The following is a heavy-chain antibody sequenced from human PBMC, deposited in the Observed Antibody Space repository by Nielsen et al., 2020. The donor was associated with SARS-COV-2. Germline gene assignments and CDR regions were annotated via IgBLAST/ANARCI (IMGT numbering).Heavy chain of an antibody. Sequence: GGSLRLSCAASGFTFSSYWMNWVRQAPGKGLEWVAVISYDGSNKYYADSVKGRFTISRDNAKNSLYLQMNSLRSEDTAVYYCARDQMLRGVSHYYYGMDVWGQGTTVTVSS. D-gene: IGHD3-10*01. V-gene: IGHV3-30*03. J-gene: IGHJ6*02. CDR3: ARDQMLRGVSHYYYGMDV. CDR1: GFTFSSYW. CDR2: ISYDGSNK.